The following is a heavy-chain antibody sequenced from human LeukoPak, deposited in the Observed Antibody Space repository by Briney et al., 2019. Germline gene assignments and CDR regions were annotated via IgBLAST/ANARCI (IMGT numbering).Heavy chain of an antibody. CDR3: AKDPSSSWFGDYFDY. D-gene: IGHD6-13*01. CDR1: GFTFSSYG. Sequence: PGGSLRLSCAASGFTFSSYGMHWVRQAPGKGLEWVAFIRDDGSNKYYSDSVKGRFTISRDNSKNTLYLQMNSLRAEDTAVYYCAKDPSSSWFGDYFDYWGQGTLVTVSS. V-gene: IGHV3-30*02. CDR2: IRDDGSNK. J-gene: IGHJ4*02.